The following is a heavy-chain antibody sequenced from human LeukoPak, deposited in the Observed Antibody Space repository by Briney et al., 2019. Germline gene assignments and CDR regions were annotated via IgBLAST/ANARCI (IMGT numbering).Heavy chain of an antibody. V-gene: IGHV3-33*01. D-gene: IGHD3-22*01. CDR3: ARQIYYDSSGHYFQHAFDI. Sequence: GGSLRLSCAASGFTFSSYGMHWVRQAPGKGLEWVAVIWYDGSNKYYADSVKGRFTISRDNSKNTLYLQMNSLRAEDTAVYYCARQIYYDSSGHYFQHAFDIWGQGTMVTVSS. J-gene: IGHJ3*02. CDR2: IWYDGSNK. CDR1: GFTFSSYG.